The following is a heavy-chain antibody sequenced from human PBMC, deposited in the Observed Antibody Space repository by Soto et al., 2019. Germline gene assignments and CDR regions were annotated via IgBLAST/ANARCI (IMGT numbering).Heavy chain of an antibody. CDR2: IGSSIDNT. Sequence: GESLRVSCAASGFTFSSYAMGWVRQAPGKGLEWVSTIGSSIDNTYYADSVKGRFTISRDNSKNTLHLQMNSLRAEDTAVYFCARDRFVRSSSWYSVVYWGQGTLVTVSS. CDR1: GFTFSSYA. J-gene: IGHJ4*02. V-gene: IGHV3-23*01. CDR3: ARDRFVRSSSWYSVVY. D-gene: IGHD6-13*01.